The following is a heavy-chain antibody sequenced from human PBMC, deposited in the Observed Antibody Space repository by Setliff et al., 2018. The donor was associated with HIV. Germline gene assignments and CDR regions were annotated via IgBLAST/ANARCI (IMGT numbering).Heavy chain of an antibody. J-gene: IGHJ4*02. CDR2: INHSGST. D-gene: IGHD3-3*01. Sequence: SETLSLTCAVYGGSFSSYYWSWIRQPPGKGLEWIGEINHSGSTNYSPSLKSRVTISIDKSKNQFSLKIDSVTAADTAVYYCARRPLFGVVIASVAKMEFDYWGQGTLVTVSS. CDR3: ARRPLFGVVIASVAKMEFDY. V-gene: IGHV4-34*01. CDR1: GGSFSSYY.